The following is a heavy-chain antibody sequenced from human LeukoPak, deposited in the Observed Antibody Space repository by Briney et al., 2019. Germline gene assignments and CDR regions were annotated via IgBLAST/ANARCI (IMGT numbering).Heavy chain of an antibody. CDR3: AKDSSGYYYYGMDV. Sequence: ASVKVSCKASGYTFTSYGISWVRQAPGQGLEWMAWISAYNGNTNYAQKLQGRVTMTTDTSTSTAYMELRSLRSDDTAVYYCAKDSSGYYYYGMDVWGQGTTVTVSS. V-gene: IGHV1-18*01. CDR2: ISAYNGNT. D-gene: IGHD3-22*01. CDR1: GYTFTSYG. J-gene: IGHJ6*02.